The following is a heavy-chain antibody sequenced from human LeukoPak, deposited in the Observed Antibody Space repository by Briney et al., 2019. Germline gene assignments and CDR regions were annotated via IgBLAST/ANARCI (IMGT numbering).Heavy chain of an antibody. CDR3: ARAAYGDYGLDY. CDR1: GYTLTELS. Sequence: ASVKVSCKVSGYTLTELSMHWVRQAPGKGLEWMGGFDPEDGETIYAQKFQGRVTMTEDTSTDTAYMELSSLRSEDTAVYYCARAAYGDYGLDYWGQGTLVTVSS. CDR2: FDPEDGET. V-gene: IGHV1-24*01. J-gene: IGHJ4*02. D-gene: IGHD4-17*01.